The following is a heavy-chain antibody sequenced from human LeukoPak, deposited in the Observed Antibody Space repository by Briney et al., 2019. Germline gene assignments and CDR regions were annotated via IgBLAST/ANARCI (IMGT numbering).Heavy chain of an antibody. CDR1: GYTFTSYD. D-gene: IGHD3-22*01. J-gene: IGHJ4*02. CDR3: ARDRRDYYDSSGHFDY. Sequence: ASVKVSCKASGYTFTSYDINWVRQATGQGLEWMGWMNPNSGNTGYAQKFQGRVTMTRNTSISTAYMELSSLRSEDTAVYYCARDRRDYYDSSGHFDYWGQGTLVTVSS. CDR2: MNPNSGNT. V-gene: IGHV1-8*01.